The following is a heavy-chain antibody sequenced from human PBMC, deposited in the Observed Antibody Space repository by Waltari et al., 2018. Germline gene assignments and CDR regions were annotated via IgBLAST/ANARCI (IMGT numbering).Heavy chain of an antibody. J-gene: IGHJ4*02. CDR2: IYYSGST. CDR1: GGSISSGDYY. CDR3: ASMVVYATSAFDY. D-gene: IGHD2-8*02. V-gene: IGHV4-30-4*08. Sequence: QVQLQESGPGLVKPSQTLSLTCTVSGGSISSGDYYWSWIRQPPGKGLEWIGYIYYSGSTDYTPSLKSRVTISVDTSKNQFSLKLSSVTAADTAVYYCASMVVYATSAFDYWGQGTLVTVSS.